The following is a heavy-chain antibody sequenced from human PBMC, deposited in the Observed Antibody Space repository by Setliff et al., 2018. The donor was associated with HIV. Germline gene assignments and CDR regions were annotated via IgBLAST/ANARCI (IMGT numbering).Heavy chain of an antibody. CDR3: ARDPNQVGAVAGALDY. V-gene: IGHV1-18*01. Sequence: ASVKVSCKASGYTFTSFGISWVRQAPGQGLEWMGWITVGDGNTKYSQKFQGRVTITRDTSASTAYMELSSLRFEDTAVYYCARDPNQVGAVAGALDYWGQGTLVTVSS. CDR2: ITVGDGNT. CDR1: GYTFTSFG. J-gene: IGHJ4*02. D-gene: IGHD6-19*01.